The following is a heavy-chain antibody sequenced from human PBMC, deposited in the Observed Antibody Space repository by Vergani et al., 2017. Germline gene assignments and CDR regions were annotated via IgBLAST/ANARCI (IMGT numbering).Heavy chain of an antibody. J-gene: IGHJ3*02. CDR2: ISAYNGNT. CDR3: AREIRGGASGRAFDI. CDR1: GYTFTSYG. D-gene: IGHD3-16*01. V-gene: IGHV1-18*04. Sequence: QVQLVQSGAEVKKPGASVKVSCKASGYTFTSYGISWVRQAPGQGLEWMGWISAYNGNTNYAQKLQGRVTMTTDTSTSTAYKELRSLRSDDTAVYYCAREIRGGASGRAFDIWGQGTMVTVSS.